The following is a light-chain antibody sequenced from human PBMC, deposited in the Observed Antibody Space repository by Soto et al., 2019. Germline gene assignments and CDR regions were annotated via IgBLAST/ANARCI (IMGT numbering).Light chain of an antibody. CDR1: QGISNY. Sequence: DIKMTQSPSSLSASVGDRVTITCRASQGISNYLAWYQQQPGKVPKLLIYVASTLQSGVPSRFSGSGSGTDFTLTISSLQPEEVATYYCQKYNSAPWTFGQGTKVEIK. J-gene: IGKJ1*01. CDR2: VAS. CDR3: QKYNSAPWT. V-gene: IGKV1-27*01.